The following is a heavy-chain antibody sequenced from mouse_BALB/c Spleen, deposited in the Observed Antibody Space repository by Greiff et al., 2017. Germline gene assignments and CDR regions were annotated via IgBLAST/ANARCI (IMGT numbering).Heavy chain of an antibody. V-gene: IGHV2-6-7*01. CDR3: ARVHYGYPNWCFDV. CDR1: GFSLTGYG. J-gene: IGHJ1*01. Sequence: VHLVESGPGLVAPSQSLSITCTVSGFSLTGYGVNWVRQPPGKGLEWLGMIWGDGSTDYNSALNSRLSISTDNSKSQATLKMNSLQTDDTARYYCARVHYGYPNWCFDVWGAGTTGTVSS. CDR2: IWGDGST. D-gene: IGHD2-2*01.